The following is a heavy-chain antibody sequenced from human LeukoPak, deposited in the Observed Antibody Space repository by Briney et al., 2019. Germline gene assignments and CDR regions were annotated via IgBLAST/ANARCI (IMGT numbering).Heavy chain of an antibody. V-gene: IGHV4-31*03. Sequence: SQTLSLTCTVSGGSISSGDYYWSWIRQPPGKGLEWIGYIYYSGSTYYNPSLKSRVTISVDTSKNQFSLKLSSVTAADTAVYYCARDLQGGYYYDSSPPGAFDIWGQGTMVTVSS. J-gene: IGHJ3*02. CDR3: ARDLQGGYYYDSSPPGAFDI. CDR2: IYYSGST. CDR1: GGSISSGDYY. D-gene: IGHD3-22*01.